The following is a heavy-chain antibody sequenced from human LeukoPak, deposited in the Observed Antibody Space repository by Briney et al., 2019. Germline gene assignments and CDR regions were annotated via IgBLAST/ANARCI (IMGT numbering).Heavy chain of an antibody. V-gene: IGHV3-7*01. Sequence: GGSLRLSCAASGFAFRDYWMNWVRQAPGKGLEWVANINLGGSVISYVDSVKGRCTASRDNAENSLSLQMNSLSAEDTAVYYCAAWGLHNYWGQGTLVTVSS. D-gene: IGHD7-27*01. J-gene: IGHJ4*02. CDR1: GFAFRDYW. CDR3: AAWGLHNY. CDR2: INLGGSVI.